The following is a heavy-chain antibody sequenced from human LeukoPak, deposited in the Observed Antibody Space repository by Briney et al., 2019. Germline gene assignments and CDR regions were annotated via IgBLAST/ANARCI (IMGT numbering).Heavy chain of an antibody. Sequence: GGSLRLSCAASGFTFSSYAMSWVRQAPGKGLEWVSAISGSGGSTYYADSVKGRFTISRDNAKNSLYLQMNSLRAEDTAVYYCARNSGTRGPFDYWGQGTLVTVSS. D-gene: IGHD5-12*01. J-gene: IGHJ4*02. CDR1: GFTFSSYA. CDR3: ARNSGTRGPFDY. CDR2: ISGSGGST. V-gene: IGHV3-23*01.